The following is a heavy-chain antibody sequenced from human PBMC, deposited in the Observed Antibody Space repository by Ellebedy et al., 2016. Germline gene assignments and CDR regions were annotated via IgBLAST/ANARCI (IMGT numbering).Heavy chain of an antibody. CDR2: ILSDGNT. V-gene: IGHV3-53*01. Sequence: GESLKISCAASGFTVSTNYMKWVRQAPGKGLEWVSAILSDGNTYYADSVKGRFTISRDNSKNTLYLQMNSLRADDTAVYYCARGVGSGWFDPWGQGTLVTVSS. J-gene: IGHJ5*02. D-gene: IGHD2-15*01. CDR3: ARGVGSGWFDP. CDR1: GFTVSTNY.